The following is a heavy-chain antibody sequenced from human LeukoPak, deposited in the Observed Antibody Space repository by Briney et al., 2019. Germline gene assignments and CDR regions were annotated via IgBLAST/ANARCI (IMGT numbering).Heavy chain of an antibody. CDR2: ISYDGSNK. J-gene: IGHJ4*02. V-gene: IGHV3-30*04. CDR3: ARGYDSSGYYYPWHY. CDR1: GFTFSNYA. Sequence: QSGGSLRLSCAASGFTFSNYAMHWVRQAPGKGLEWVAVISYDGSNKYYADSVKGRFTISRDNSKNTLYLQMNSLRAEDTAVYYCARGYDSSGYYYPWHYWGQGTLVTVSS. D-gene: IGHD3-22*01.